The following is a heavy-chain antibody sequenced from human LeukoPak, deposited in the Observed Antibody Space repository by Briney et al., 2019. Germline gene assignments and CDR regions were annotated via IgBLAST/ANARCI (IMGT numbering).Heavy chain of an antibody. Sequence: ASVKVSCKASGYTFTGYYMHWVRQAPGQGLEWMGWINPNSGGTNYAQKFQGRVTMTRDTSISTAYMELSRLRSDDTAVYYCARDRTYYYDSSGDYYFDYWGQGTLVTVSS. CDR1: GYTFTGYY. CDR2: INPNSGGT. CDR3: ARDRTYYYDSSGDYYFDY. V-gene: IGHV1-2*02. J-gene: IGHJ4*02. D-gene: IGHD3-22*01.